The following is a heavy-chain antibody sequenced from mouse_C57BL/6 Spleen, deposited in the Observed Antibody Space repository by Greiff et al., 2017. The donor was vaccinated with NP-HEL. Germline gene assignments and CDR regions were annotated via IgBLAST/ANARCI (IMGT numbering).Heavy chain of an antibody. CDR2: ISSGGDYI. CDR3: TREGILRRFMDY. J-gene: IGHJ4*01. D-gene: IGHD1-1*01. V-gene: IGHV5-9-1*02. CDR1: GFTFTSYA. Sequence: EVKLQESGEGLVKPGGSLKLSCAASGFTFTSYAMSWVRQTPEKRLEWVAYISSGGDYIYYADTVKGRFTISRDNARNTLYLQMSSLKSEDTAMYYCTREGILRRFMDYWGQGTSVTVSS.